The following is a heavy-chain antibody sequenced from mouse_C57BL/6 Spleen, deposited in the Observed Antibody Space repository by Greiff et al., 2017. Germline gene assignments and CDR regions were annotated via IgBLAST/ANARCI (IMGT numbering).Heavy chain of an antibody. CDR1: GYAFSSSW. V-gene: IGHV1-82*01. CDR3: ARRRGFGYYSNYDGDYAMDY. Sequence: QVQLQQSGPELVKPGASVKISCKASGYAFSSSWMNWVKQRPGKGLEWIGRIYPGDGDTNYNGKFKGKATLTADKSSSTAYMQLSSLASEDSAVYICARRRGFGYYSNYDGDYAMDYWGQGTSVTVSS. J-gene: IGHJ4*01. D-gene: IGHD2-5*01. CDR2: IYPGDGDT.